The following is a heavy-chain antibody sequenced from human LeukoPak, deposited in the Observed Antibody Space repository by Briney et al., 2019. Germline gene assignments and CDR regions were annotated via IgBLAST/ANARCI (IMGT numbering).Heavy chain of an antibody. V-gene: IGHV3-21*01. CDR2: FGTRSTSI. Sequence: GGSLRLSCTASGFTFSGYSMNWIRQAPGKGLEWVSSFGTRSTSIYHAGSVKGRFAISRDNAKNSLYLQMNSLRAEDTALYYCARDAVDTANAVWGQGTTVTVSS. CDR1: GFTFSGYS. CDR3: ARDAVDTANAV. D-gene: IGHD5-18*01. J-gene: IGHJ6*02.